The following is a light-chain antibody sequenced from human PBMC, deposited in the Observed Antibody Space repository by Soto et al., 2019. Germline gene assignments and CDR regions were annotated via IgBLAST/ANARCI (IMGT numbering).Light chain of an antibody. CDR2: DVN. CDR3: SAWTRSRTVV. Sequence: QSALTQPASVSGSPGQSIAISCNGTSSDIGSYNYVCWYQQHPGKVPKLMTYDVNNRPSGVSERFSGSKSGNTATLTISGLQAEDEADYYCSAWTRSRTVVFGGGTQLTVL. CDR1: SSDIGSYNY. V-gene: IGLV2-14*03. J-gene: IGLJ3*02.